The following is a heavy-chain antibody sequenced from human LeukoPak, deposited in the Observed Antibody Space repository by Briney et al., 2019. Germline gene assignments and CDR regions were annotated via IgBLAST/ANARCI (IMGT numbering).Heavy chain of an antibody. CDR3: ARGAPYYDSSGPNDY. Sequence: PGGSLRLSCAASGFTFDDYGMSWVRQAPGKGLEWVSGINWNGGSTGYADSVKGRFTISRDNAKNSLYLQMNSLRAEDTALYLCARGAPYYDSSGPNDYWGQGTLVTVSS. CDR2: INWNGGST. CDR1: GFTFDDYG. V-gene: IGHV3-20*01. D-gene: IGHD3-22*01. J-gene: IGHJ4*02.